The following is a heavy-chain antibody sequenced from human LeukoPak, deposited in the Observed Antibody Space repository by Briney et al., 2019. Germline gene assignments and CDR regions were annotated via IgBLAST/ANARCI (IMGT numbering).Heavy chain of an antibody. D-gene: IGHD5-18*01. CDR3: ARGWRQLWAPFDY. CDR1: GGTFSSYA. Sequence: SVRVSCKASGGTFSSYAISWVRQAPGQGLEWMGGIIPIFGTANYAQKFQGRVTITADESTSTAYMELSSLRSEDTAVYYCARGWRQLWAPFDYWGQGTLVTVSS. V-gene: IGHV1-69*13. CDR2: IIPIFGTA. J-gene: IGHJ4*02.